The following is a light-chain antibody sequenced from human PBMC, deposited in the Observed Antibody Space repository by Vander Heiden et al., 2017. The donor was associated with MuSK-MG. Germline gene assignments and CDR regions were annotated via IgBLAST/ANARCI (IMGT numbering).Light chain of an antibody. Sequence: DIQMTQFSSSLSASVGDRVSITCRASQSISNYLNWYQQRPGSPPKLLIYSASTSQNRVPSRFSGSHPVPDFTLTISEVQPEDFTTYYCQQTDSSPRTFGGGTKMEI. CDR3: QQTDSSPRT. CDR1: QSISNY. V-gene: IGKV1-39*01. J-gene: IGKJ4*01. CDR2: SAS.